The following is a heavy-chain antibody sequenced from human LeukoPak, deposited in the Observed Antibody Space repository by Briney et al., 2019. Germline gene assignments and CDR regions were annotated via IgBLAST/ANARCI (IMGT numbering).Heavy chain of an antibody. J-gene: IGHJ4*02. CDR2: ISGSGGST. Sequence: PGGSLRLSCAASGFTFSSYAMSWVRQAPGKGLEWVSAISGSGGSTYYADSVKGRFTISRDNSKNTLYLQMNSLRAEDTAVYYCATLLKYYYGSGSYFWGQGTLVTVSS. D-gene: IGHD3-10*01. CDR3: ATLLKYYYGSGSYF. V-gene: IGHV3-23*01. CDR1: GFTFSSYA.